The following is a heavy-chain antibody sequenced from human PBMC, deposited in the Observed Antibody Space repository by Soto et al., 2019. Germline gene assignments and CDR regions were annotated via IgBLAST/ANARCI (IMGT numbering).Heavy chain of an antibody. J-gene: IGHJ6*04. CDR1: GGSISSSSYY. CDR3: ARHVLDYSNSV. CDR2: IYYSGST. Sequence: SETLSLTCTVSGGSISSSSYYWGWLRQPTGKGLEWIGSIYYSGSTYYSPSLKRRVTISVDTSKNQFTLRLSSVTAADTAVYYCARHVLDYSNSVWGKGSTVTVSS. D-gene: IGHD4-4*01. V-gene: IGHV4-39*01.